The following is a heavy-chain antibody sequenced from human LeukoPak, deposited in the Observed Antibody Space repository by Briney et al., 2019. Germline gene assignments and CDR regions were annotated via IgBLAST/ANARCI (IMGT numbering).Heavy chain of an antibody. Sequence: NPGGSLRLSCVASGFTFSSYSMNWVRQAPGKGLEWVSYISSTSRYIYYADSVKGRFTISRVNSKNRLYLQMNSLRAEDTAVYYCAKRPRGNYLDPFDYWGQGTLVTVSS. CDR1: GFTFSSYS. V-gene: IGHV3-21*04. CDR2: ISSTSRYI. J-gene: IGHJ4*02. D-gene: IGHD3-10*01. CDR3: AKRPRGNYLDPFDY.